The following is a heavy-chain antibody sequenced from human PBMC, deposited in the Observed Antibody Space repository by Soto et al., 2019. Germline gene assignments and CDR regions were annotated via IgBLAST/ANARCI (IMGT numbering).Heavy chain of an antibody. Sequence: QVHLVQSGAEVKKPGASVKVSCKASGYTFTGYYMHWVRQAPGQGLEWMGWISPNSGGTNFAHKFPGRGTLATDTSIKTGFMELSRLTYDDTAVYYCARDRVPFSSSSGHYYYGMDVWGQGTTVTVSS. V-gene: IGHV1-2*02. CDR1: GYTFTGYY. CDR2: ISPNSGGT. CDR3: ARDRVPFSSSSGHYYYGMDV. D-gene: IGHD6-6*01. J-gene: IGHJ6*02.